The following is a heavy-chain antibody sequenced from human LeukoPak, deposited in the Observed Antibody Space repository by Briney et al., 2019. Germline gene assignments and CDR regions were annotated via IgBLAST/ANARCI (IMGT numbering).Heavy chain of an antibody. J-gene: IGHJ4*02. V-gene: IGHV1-69*13. CDR2: IIPIFGTA. CDR1: GYTFTSYY. D-gene: IGHD1-26*01. CDR3: AREGGSRPHD. Sequence: ASVKVSCKASGYTFTSYYMHWVRQAPGQGLEWMGGIIPIFGTANYAQKFQGRVTITADESTSTAYMELSSLRSEDTAVYYCAREGGSRPHDWGQGTLVTVSS.